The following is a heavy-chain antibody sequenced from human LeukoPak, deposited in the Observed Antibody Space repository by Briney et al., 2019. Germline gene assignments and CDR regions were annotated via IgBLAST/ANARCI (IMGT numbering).Heavy chain of an antibody. D-gene: IGHD1-26*01. J-gene: IGHJ4*02. V-gene: IGHV3-48*03. CDR1: GITFRSFE. CDR2: ISSSASTI. CDR3: AREYSGIWDC. Sequence: PGGSLRLSCAASGITFRSFEMNWVRQAPGKGLEWVSYISSSASTIYYADSVKGRFTISRDNAKNSLYLQMNSLRVEDTAVYYCAREYSGIWDCWGQGTLVTVSS.